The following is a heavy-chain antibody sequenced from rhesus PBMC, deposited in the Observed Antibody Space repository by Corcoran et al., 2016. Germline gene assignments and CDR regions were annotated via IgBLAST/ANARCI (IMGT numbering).Heavy chain of an antibody. V-gene: IGHV4-173*01. CDR1: GGSISSNY. D-gene: IGHD3-16*01. CDR2: ISGRGGST. J-gene: IGHJ3*01. CDR3: ARGYYYSGSYLDF. Sequence: QLQLQESGPGLVKPSETLSLTCAVSGGSISSNYWIWIRQPPGKGLEWFVSISGRGGSTDYNPSPTSLDTISTDTSKNQLSLKLSSVTAADTAVYYCARGYYYSGSYLDFWGQGLRVTVSS.